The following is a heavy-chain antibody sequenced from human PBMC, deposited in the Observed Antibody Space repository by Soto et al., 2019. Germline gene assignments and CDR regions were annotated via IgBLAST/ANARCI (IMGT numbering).Heavy chain of an antibody. V-gene: IGHV3-30*04. J-gene: IGHJ4*02. CDR2: ISYDGSNK. CDR3: ARGNWGPFDY. D-gene: IGHD7-27*01. CDR1: GFTFSSYA. Sequence: GGSLRLSCAASGFTFSSYAMHWVRRAPGKGLEWVAVISYDGSNKYYADSVKGRFTISRDNSKNTLYLQMNSLRAEDTAVYYCARGNWGPFDYWGQGTLVTVSS.